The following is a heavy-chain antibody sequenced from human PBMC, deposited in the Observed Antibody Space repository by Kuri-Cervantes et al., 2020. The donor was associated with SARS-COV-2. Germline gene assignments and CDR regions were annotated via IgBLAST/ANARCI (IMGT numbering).Heavy chain of an antibody. V-gene: IGHV1-69*13. Sequence: SVKVSCKASGYTFTSYAMNWVRQAPGQGLEWMGGIIPMFGTVNYAQKFQGRVTITADESTTTAYMELSSLRSDDTAVYYCTRPKGYCSGGSCYLKLDYWGQGTLVTVSS. D-gene: IGHD2-15*01. CDR2: IIPMFGTV. J-gene: IGHJ4*02. CDR1: GYTFTSYA. CDR3: TRPKGYCSGGSCYLKLDY.